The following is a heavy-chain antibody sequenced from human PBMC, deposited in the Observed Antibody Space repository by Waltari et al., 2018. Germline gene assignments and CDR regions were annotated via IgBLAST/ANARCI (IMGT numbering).Heavy chain of an antibody. V-gene: IGHV4-59*11. CDR2: IYYSGST. CDR1: GGSISSHY. CDR3: ARDSGYGDPNWYFDL. Sequence: QVQLQESGPGLVKPSETLSLTCTVSGGSISSHYWSWIRQPPGKGLEWIGYIYYSGSTNYHPSLESRVTISVDTSKNQFSLKLSSVTAADTAVYYCARDSGYGDPNWYFDLWGRGTLVTVSS. D-gene: IGHD4-17*01. J-gene: IGHJ2*01.